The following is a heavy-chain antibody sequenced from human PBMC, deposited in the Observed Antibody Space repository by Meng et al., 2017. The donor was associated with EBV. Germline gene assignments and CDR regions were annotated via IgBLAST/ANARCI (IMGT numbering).Heavy chain of an antibody. CDR1: GGPFRSDA. CDR2: LIPMSGAP. D-gene: IGHD3-10*01. CDR3: ASESGRGFTPDF. Sequence: QVQVEESGAEVKRPGSSVKISCKTSGGPFRSDAVSWVRQGPGQGVEWLGGLIPMSGAPHYAQKFQDRVTITADECTRTHYMELSSLRSDDTAMYYCASESGRGFTPDFWGQGTLVTVSS. V-gene: IGHV1-69*01. J-gene: IGHJ4*02.